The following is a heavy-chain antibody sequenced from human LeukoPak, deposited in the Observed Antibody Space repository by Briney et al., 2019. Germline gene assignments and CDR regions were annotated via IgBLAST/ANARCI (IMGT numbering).Heavy chain of an antibody. D-gene: IGHD5-18*01. CDR1: GFTFSSYA. Sequence: PGGSLRLSCAASGFTFSSYAMHWVRQAPGKGLEWVAVISYDGSNKYYADSVKGRFTISRDNSKNTLYLQMNSLRAEDTAVYYCAKDTALKGYSYEGLQDYWGQGTLVTVSS. CDR3: AKDTALKGYSYEGLQDY. V-gene: IGHV3-30*04. J-gene: IGHJ4*02. CDR2: ISYDGSNK.